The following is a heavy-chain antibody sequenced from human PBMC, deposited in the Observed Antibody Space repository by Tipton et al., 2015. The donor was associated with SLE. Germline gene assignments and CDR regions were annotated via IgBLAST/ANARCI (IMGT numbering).Heavy chain of an antibody. D-gene: IGHD5-12*01. Sequence: TLSLTCTVSGGSISSGDYYWSWIRQHPGKGLDWIGYIYYSGTTYYNPSLRSRVTMSIDPSENQFSLRLTTVTAADTAVYYCARGARAIVATIYWFDPWGQGTPVTVSS. J-gene: IGHJ5*02. CDR3: ARGARAIVATIYWFDP. CDR2: IYYSGTT. CDR1: GGSISSGDYY. V-gene: IGHV4-31*03.